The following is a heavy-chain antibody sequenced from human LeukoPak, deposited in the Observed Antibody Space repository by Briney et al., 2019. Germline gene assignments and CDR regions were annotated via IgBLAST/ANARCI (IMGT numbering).Heavy chain of an antibody. V-gene: IGHV1-2*02. J-gene: IGHJ4*02. Sequence: ASVKVSCKASGYTFTGYYMHWVRQAPGQGLEWMGWINPNSGGTNYAQKFQGRVTMTRDTSISTAYMELSRLRSDDTAVYYCARVRAVAGTVNFDYWGRGTLVTVSS. CDR3: ARVRAVAGTVNFDY. D-gene: IGHD6-19*01. CDR2: INPNSGGT. CDR1: GYTFTGYY.